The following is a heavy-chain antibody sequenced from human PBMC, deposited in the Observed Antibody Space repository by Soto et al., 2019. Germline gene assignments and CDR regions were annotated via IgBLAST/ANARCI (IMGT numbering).Heavy chain of an antibody. J-gene: IGHJ4*02. Sequence: SETLSLTCTVSGGSISSGDYYWSWIRQPPGKGLEWIGYIYYSGSTYYNPSLKSRVTISVDTSKNQFSLKLSSVTAEDTAVYYCAFGSSGYYYNDYWGQGTLVTVSS. V-gene: IGHV4-30-4*01. CDR2: IYYSGST. D-gene: IGHD3-22*01. CDR3: AFGSSGYYYNDY. CDR1: GGSISSGDYY.